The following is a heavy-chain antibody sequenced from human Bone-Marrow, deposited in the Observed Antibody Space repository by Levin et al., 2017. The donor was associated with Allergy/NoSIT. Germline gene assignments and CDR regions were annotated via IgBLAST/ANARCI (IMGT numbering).Heavy chain of an antibody. V-gene: IGHV1-8*01. CDR3: ARAFYDSSGYYGRGDY. CDR2: MNPNSGNT. Sequence: GESLKISCKASGYTFTSYDINWVRQATGQGLEWMGWMNPNSGNTGYAQKFQGRVTMTRNTSISTAYMELSSLRSEDTAVYYCARAFYDSSGYYGRGDYWGQGTLVTVSS. CDR1: GYTFTSYD. D-gene: IGHD3-22*01. J-gene: IGHJ4*02.